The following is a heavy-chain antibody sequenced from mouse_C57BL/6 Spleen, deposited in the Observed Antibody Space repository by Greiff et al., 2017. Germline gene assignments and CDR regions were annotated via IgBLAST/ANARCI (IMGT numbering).Heavy chain of an antibody. D-gene: IGHD2-5*01. CDR3: ARIRYSNYVFDY. Sequence: QVTLKVSGPGILQPSQTLSLTCSFSGFSLSTFGMGVGWIRQPSGKGLEWLAHIWWDGDKYYNPALKSRPPISQDTSKNQVFLEIATVDTADTATDYCARIRYSNYVFDYWGQGTTLTVSS. CDR1: GFSLSTFGMG. V-gene: IGHV8-8*01. J-gene: IGHJ2*01. CDR2: IWWDGDK.